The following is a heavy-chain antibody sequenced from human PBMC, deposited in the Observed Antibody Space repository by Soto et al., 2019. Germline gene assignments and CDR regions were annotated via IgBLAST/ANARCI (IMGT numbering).Heavy chain of an antibody. CDR1: GGSISSSSYY. V-gene: IGHV4-39*01. Sequence: QLQLQESGPGLVKPSETLSLTCTVSGGSISSSSYYWGWIRQPPGKGLEWIGSIYYSGSTYYNPSLKSRVTVSVDTSKNQFSRKLSSVTAADTAVYYCARVMITFGGVIAMNWFDPWGQGTLVTVSS. D-gene: IGHD3-16*02. CDR2: IYYSGST. CDR3: ARVMITFGGVIAMNWFDP. J-gene: IGHJ5*02.